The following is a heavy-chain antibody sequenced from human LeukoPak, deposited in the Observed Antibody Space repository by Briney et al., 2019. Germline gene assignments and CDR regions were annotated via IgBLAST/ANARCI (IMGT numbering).Heavy chain of an antibody. CDR3: AKSGGVTTTLGY. Sequence: GGSLRLSCAASGFTISNNYIRWLRQAPGKGLEWVSHIYSGGFTQFAGSVRGRFTMSRDSSKNTLYLQMNSLRAEDTAVYYCAKSGGVTTTLGYWGQGTLVTVSS. CDR2: IYSGGFT. V-gene: IGHV3-66*01. J-gene: IGHJ4*02. CDR1: GFTISNNY. D-gene: IGHD4-17*01.